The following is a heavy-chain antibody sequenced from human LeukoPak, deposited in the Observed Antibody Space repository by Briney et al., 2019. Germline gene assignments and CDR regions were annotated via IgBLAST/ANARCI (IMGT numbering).Heavy chain of an antibody. D-gene: IGHD3-10*01. CDR1: GFTFSSYG. Sequence: GGSLRLSCAASGFTFSSYGMHWVRQAPGKGLEWVAVIWYDGSNKYYADSVKGRFTISRDNSKNTLYLQMNSLRAEDTAVYYCARDRVSYYPPTQFLDYWGQGTLVTVSS. CDR2: IWYDGSNK. V-gene: IGHV3-33*01. J-gene: IGHJ4*02. CDR3: ARDRVSYYPPTQFLDY.